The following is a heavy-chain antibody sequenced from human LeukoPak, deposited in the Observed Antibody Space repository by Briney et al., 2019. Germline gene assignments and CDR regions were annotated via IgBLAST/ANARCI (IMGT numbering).Heavy chain of an antibody. CDR3: ARGEYYHESSGYPNY. D-gene: IGHD3-22*01. CDR2: IWYDGRTQ. CDR1: GFTFSTYG. V-gene: IGHV3-33*01. J-gene: IGHJ4*02. Sequence: GGSLRLSCAASGFTFSTYGMHWVRQAPGKGLEWVAVIWYDGRTQFYAESVKGRFAVSRDNSKNTLYLQMNSLRAEDTAVYHCARGEYYHESSGYPNYWGQGTLVTVSS.